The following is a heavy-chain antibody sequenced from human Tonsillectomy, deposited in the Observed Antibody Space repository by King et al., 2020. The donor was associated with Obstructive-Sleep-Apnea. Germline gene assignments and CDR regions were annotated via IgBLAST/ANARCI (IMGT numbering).Heavy chain of an antibody. CDR2: IIPIFGTA. V-gene: IGHV1-69*01. CDR1: GGTFRNYA. J-gene: IGHJ6*02. D-gene: IGHD3-22*01. Sequence: VQLVESGAEVKKPGSSVKVSCTASGGTFRNYAINWVRQAPGQGLDWMGGIIPIFGTANYAQKFQGRVTVTADESTSTAYMELSSLRSDDTAVFYCATTYYYDSSGYYWEYYYGMDVWGQGTKVTVSS. CDR3: ATTYYYDSSGYYWEYYYGMDV.